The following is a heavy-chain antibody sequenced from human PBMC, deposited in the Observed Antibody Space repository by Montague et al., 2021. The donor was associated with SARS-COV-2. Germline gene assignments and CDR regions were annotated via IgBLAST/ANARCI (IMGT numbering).Heavy chain of an antibody. CDR3: TREGYQGLWSDYYYYGMDV. V-gene: IGHV4-34*01. CDR1: GGSISSYY. CDR2: IYHSGST. Sequence: SETLSLTCAVYGGSISSYYWSWIRQPPGKGLEWIGQIYHSGSTNYNPSLKSRVTISVDTSKNQFSLKLSSVTAADTAVYYCTREGYQGLWSDYYYYGMDVWGQGTTVTVSS. D-gene: IGHD6-19*01. J-gene: IGHJ6*02.